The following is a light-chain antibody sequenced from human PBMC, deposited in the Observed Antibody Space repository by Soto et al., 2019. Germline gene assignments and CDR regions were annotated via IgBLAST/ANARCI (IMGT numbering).Light chain of an antibody. Sequence: QSVLTQPASVSGSPGQSITISCTGTSSDVGSYNLVSWYQQHPGKAPKPMIYEGSKRPSGVSNRFSGSKSGNTASLTIPGLQAEDEADYYCCSYAGSYVFGTGTKVTVL. CDR3: CSYAGSYV. V-gene: IGLV2-23*01. CDR2: EGS. CDR1: SSDVGSYNL. J-gene: IGLJ1*01.